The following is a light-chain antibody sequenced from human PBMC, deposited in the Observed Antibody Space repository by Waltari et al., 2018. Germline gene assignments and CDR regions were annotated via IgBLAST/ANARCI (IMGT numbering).Light chain of an antibody. CDR1: SSDVGGYNY. Sequence: QSALTQPASVSGSPGQSITIPCTGTSSDVGGYNYVSWYQQHPGKAPKLMMYDVSKRPSGVSDSCSGTKSGNTASLTISGLQAEDEADYYCSSYTSSSTWVFGGGTKLTVL. J-gene: IGLJ3*02. CDR2: DVS. CDR3: SSYTSSSTWV. V-gene: IGLV2-14*01.